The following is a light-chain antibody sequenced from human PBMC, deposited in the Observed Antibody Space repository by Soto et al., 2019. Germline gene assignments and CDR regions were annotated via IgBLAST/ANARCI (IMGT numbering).Light chain of an antibody. J-gene: IGKJ1*01. CDR2: GAS. CDR3: QQYGSSIQT. V-gene: IGKV3-20*01. CDR1: QSVSSSF. Sequence: EIVLTHAPATLSSFACDRFTLSYSVSQSVSSSFLAWYQQKPGQAPRLLIYGASSRATGIPDRFSGSGSGPDFTLTISRLEPEDFAVYYCQQYGSSIQTFGQGTKVDIK.